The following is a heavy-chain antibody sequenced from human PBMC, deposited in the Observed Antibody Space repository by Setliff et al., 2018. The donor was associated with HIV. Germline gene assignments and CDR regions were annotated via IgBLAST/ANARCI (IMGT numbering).Heavy chain of an antibody. CDR2: IHTSGNT. J-gene: IGHJ4*02. CDR3: ARGRFVGFDY. D-gene: IGHD3-16*02. Sequence: SETLSLTCTVSGGSISSGDYYWTWIRQPAGKGLQWIGRIHTSGNTNYNPSLKSRVTISVDTSKNQFSLNLTSVTAADTAVYYCARGRFVGFDYWGQGTLVTVSS. V-gene: IGHV4-61*02. CDR1: GGSISSGDYY.